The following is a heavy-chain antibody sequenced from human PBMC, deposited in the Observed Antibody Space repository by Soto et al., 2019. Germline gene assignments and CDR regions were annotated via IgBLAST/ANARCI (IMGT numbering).Heavy chain of an antibody. CDR1: GDSVSSNSAA. CDR2: TFYRSKYYS. D-gene: IGHD5-12*01. J-gene: IGHJ4*02. Sequence: SQTLSLTCAISGDSVSSNSAAWNWIRQSPSRGLEWLGRTFYRSKYYSEYAISVKSRITINPDTSKNQFSLHLRSVTPEDTAVYYCARGRHSTSSETVSTATFNYWGRGTLVTVSS. V-gene: IGHV6-1*01. CDR3: ARGRHSTSSETVSTATFNY.